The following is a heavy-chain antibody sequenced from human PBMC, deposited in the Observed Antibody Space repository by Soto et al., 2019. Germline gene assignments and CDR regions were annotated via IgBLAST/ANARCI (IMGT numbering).Heavy chain of an antibody. Sequence: EVQLVESGGGLVQPGGSLRLSCAASGFTFSSYSMNWVRQAPGKGLEWVSYISSCSSTIYYADSVKGRFTISRDNAKNSLYLQMNSLRDEDTAVYYCARGYYDSSGYYDYWGQGTLVTVSS. CDR1: GFTFSSYS. CDR3: ARGYYDSSGYYDY. J-gene: IGHJ4*02. D-gene: IGHD3-22*01. CDR2: ISSCSSTI. V-gene: IGHV3-48*02.